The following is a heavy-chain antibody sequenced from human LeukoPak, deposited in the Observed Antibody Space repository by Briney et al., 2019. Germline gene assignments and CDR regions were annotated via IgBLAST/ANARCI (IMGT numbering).Heavy chain of an antibody. CDR3: ARAASTLRYFDWLLDYYFDY. V-gene: IGHV4-30-4*01. CDR2: IYYSGST. J-gene: IGHJ4*02. D-gene: IGHD3-9*01. Sequence: TFSDYWMSWMRQAPAKGLEWIGYIYYSGSTYDNPSLKSRVTISVDTSKNQFPLKLSYVTAADTAVYYCARAASTLRYFDWLLDYYFDYWGQGTLVTVSS. CDR1: TFSDYW.